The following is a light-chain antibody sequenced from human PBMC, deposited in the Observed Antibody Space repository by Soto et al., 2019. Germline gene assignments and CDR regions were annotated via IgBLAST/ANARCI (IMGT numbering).Light chain of an antibody. CDR3: QQYNNWPSNGT. V-gene: IGKV3-15*01. Sequence: EIVMTQSPATLSVSPGERATLSCRASQSVSSNLAWYQQKPGQAPRLLIYGASTRATGIPARFSGSGSGTEFTLTISSLQSEDFAVYYCQQYNNWPSNGTFGQGTKLEIK. CDR1: QSVSSN. J-gene: IGKJ2*01. CDR2: GAS.